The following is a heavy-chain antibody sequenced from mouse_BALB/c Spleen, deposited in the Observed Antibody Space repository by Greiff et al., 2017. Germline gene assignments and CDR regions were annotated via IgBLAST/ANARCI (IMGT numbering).Heavy chain of an antibody. Sequence: EVQGVESGGGLVKPGGSLKLSCAASGFTFSDYYMYWVRQTPEKRLEWVATISDGGSYTYYPDSVKGRFTISRDNAKNNLYLQMSSLKSEDTAMYYCARDHYYGSSSTYFDYWGQGTTRTVSS. D-gene: IGHD1-1*01. CDR2: ISDGGSYT. J-gene: IGHJ2*01. CDR1: GFTFSDYY. V-gene: IGHV5-4*02. CDR3: ARDHYYGSSSTYFDY.